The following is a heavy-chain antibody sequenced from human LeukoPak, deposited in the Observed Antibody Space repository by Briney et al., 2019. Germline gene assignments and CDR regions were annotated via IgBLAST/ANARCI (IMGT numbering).Heavy chain of an antibody. V-gene: IGHV1-2*06. CDR3: ARPHYENSGLYVDAFDI. J-gene: IGHJ3*02. CDR1: GYTLTAYY. D-gene: IGHD3-22*01. CDR2: INPNSGGT. Sequence: ASVKVSCKASGYTLTAYYLHWVRQAPGQGLEWMGRINPNSGGTTYAQKFQGRVTMTRDTSIGTAYMELSSLRSDDTAVYYCARPHYENSGLYVDAFDIWGQGTMVTVSS.